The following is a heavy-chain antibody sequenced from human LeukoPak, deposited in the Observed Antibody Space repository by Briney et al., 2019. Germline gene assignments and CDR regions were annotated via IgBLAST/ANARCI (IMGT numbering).Heavy chain of an antibody. CDR1: GGSISSGSYY. J-gene: IGHJ5*02. CDR2: IYTSGST. Sequence: SETLSLTCTVSGGSISSGSYYWSWIRQPAGKGLERIGRIYTSGSTNYNPSLKSRVTISVDTSKNQFSLKLSSVTAADTAVYYCAREVTIFGVVTRARFDPWGQGTLVTVSS. CDR3: AREVTIFGVVTRARFDP. D-gene: IGHD3-3*01. V-gene: IGHV4-61*02.